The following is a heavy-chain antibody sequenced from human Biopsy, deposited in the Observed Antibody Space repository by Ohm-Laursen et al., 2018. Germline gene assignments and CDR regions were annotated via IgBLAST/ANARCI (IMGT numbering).Heavy chain of an antibody. CDR3: ARDGGVSYFGLDV. J-gene: IGHJ6*02. Sequence: SLRLSCAASGFIFVDYTMHWFRHIPGKGPEWVSLISWDGSHTYYADSVRGRFTISRDNAKNCLYLQMNSLRTQDTALYYCARDGGVSYFGLDVWGRGTTATVSS. D-gene: IGHD3-16*01. CDR1: GFIFVDYT. CDR2: ISWDGSHT. V-gene: IGHV3-43*01.